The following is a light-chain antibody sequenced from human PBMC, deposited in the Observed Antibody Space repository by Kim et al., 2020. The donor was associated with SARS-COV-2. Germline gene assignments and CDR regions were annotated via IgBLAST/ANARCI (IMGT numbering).Light chain of an antibody. V-gene: IGKV1-39*01. J-gene: IGKJ3*01. CDR2: AAS. Sequence: DIQMTQSPSSLSASVGDRVTITCRTSQNINTHLNWYHQKPGRAPKLLIYAASTLQGGVPSRFSGSGSETDLTLTISSPQPEDFATYFYQKTNISPFTFGPGTTVDIK. CDR1: QNINTH. CDR3: QKTNISPFT.